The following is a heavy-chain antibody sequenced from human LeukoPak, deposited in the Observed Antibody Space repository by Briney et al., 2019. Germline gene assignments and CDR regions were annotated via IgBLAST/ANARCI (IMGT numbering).Heavy chain of an antibody. CDR2: VSTGSNYI. D-gene: IGHD7-27*01. V-gene: IGHV3-21*04. CDR3: AKADASLGRFTFDY. Sequence: GGSLRLSCTASGFTFSSYSLNWVRQAPGKGLEWVSSVSTGSNYIYYADSVKGRFTISRDNSKNTLYLQMNSLRAEDTAVYYCAKADASLGRFTFDYWGQGTLVTVSS. CDR1: GFTFSSYS. J-gene: IGHJ4*02.